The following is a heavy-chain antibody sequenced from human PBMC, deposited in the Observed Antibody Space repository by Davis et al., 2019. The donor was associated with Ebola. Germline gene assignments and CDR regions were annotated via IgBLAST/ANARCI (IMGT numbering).Heavy chain of an antibody. CDR1: GFNFRSYG. V-gene: IGHV3-33*01. CDR3: ASHYYDFWRAGPSYYGMDV. CDR2: IWYDGSRK. Sequence: GESLKISCAASGFNFRSYGMHWVRQAPDKGLEWVAVIWYDGSRKYYGDSVKGRFTISRDNSKNTLYLQMNSLRAEDTAVYYCASHYYDFWRAGPSYYGMDVWGQGTTVTVSS. J-gene: IGHJ6*02. D-gene: IGHD3-3*01.